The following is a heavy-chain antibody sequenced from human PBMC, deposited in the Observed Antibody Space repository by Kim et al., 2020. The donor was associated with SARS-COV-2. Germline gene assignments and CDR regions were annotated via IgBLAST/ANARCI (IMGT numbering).Heavy chain of an antibody. CDR3: APWGRLVDF. Sequence: GGSLRLSCAVSGFNFDDYAMHWVRQGPGKGLQWVSLISADGGSTFYADSVKGRFIISRDNRKNSLYLQMNSLRIEDTALYHCAPWGRLVDFWGRGTLVTVSS. CDR1: GFNFDDYA. CDR2: ISADGGST. J-gene: IGHJ2*01. V-gene: IGHV3-43*02. D-gene: IGHD3-16*01.